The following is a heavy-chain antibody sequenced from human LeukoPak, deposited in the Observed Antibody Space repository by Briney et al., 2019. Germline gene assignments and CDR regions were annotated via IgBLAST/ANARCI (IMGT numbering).Heavy chain of an antibody. J-gene: IGHJ4*02. CDR2: ISSSGSTI. D-gene: IGHD6-19*01. CDR3: ARERIAVAGTGGPSTIFDY. Sequence: GGSLRLSCAASGFTFSSYEMNWVRQAPGKGLEWVSYISSSGSTIYYADSVKGRFTIARDNAKNSLYLQMNSLRAEDTAGYYCARERIAVAGTGGPSTIFDYWGQGTLVTVSS. CDR1: GFTFSSYE. V-gene: IGHV3-48*03.